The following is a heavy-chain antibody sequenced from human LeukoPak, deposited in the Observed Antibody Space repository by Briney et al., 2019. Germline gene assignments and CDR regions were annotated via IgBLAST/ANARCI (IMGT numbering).Heavy chain of an antibody. J-gene: IGHJ4*02. V-gene: IGHV1-18*01. CDR2: ISPYNGNT. CDR3: ARDAPGYCSGGSCYRGDY. Sequence: GASVTVSCKASGYTFTSYGISWVRQAPGQGLEWMGWISPYNGNTNYAQKLQGRVTMTTDASTSTAYMELRSLRSDDTAVYYCARDAPGYCSGGSCYRGDYWGQGTLVTVSS. CDR1: GYTFTSYG. D-gene: IGHD2-15*01.